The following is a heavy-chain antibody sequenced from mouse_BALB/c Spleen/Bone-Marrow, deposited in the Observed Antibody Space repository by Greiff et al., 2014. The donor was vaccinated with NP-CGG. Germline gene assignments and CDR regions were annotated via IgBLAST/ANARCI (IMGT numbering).Heavy chain of an antibody. Sequence: QVTLKESGAELVKPGASVKLSCKASGYTFTSYYMYWVKQRPGQGLEWIGEINPSNGGTNFNEKFKSKATLTVDKSSSTAYMQLSSLTSEDSAVYYCTRSGTSWLRRSWYFDVCGAGTTVTVSS. CDR3: TRSGTSWLRRSWYFDV. CDR1: GYTFTSYY. D-gene: IGHD2-2*01. J-gene: IGHJ1*01. CDR2: INPSNGGT. V-gene: IGHV1S81*02.